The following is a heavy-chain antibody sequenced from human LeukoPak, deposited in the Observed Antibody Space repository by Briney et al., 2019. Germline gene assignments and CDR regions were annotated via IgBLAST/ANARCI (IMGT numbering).Heavy chain of an antibody. CDR3: AIVSPMTTVARGQGAFDI. CDR1: GYIFINYY. Sequence: ASVKISCNGFGYIFINYYMLWLRQAPGQGAEWMGIVNPNDGSTTYAQRFQGRVTMTRDMSKNTVYMELSSLRSDDTAEYFCAIVSPMTTVARGQGAFDIWGQGTMVIVSA. D-gene: IGHD4-23*01. CDR2: VNPNDGST. J-gene: IGHJ3*02. V-gene: IGHV1-46*01.